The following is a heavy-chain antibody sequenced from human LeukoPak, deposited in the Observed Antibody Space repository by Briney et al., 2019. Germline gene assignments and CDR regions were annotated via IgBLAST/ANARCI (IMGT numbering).Heavy chain of an antibody. J-gene: IGHJ3*02. Sequence: SETLSLACTASGGSISSYYWSWIRQPPGKGLEWIGYIYYSGSTNYNPSLKSRVAISVDTSKNQFSLKLSSVTAADTAVYYCARAKVMVRGVSAFDIWGQGTMVTVSS. D-gene: IGHD3-10*01. CDR1: GGSISSYY. V-gene: IGHV4-59*08. CDR3: ARAKVMVRGVSAFDI. CDR2: IYYSGST.